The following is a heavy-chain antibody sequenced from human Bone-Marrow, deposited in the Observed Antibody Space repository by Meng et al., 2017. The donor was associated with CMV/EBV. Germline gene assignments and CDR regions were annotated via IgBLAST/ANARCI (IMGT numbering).Heavy chain of an antibody. CDR2: IYYSGST. CDR3: ARVRRVAERWLQPDAFDI. V-gene: IGHV4-61*08. J-gene: IGHJ3*02. CDR1: GGSISSGDYY. D-gene: IGHD5-24*01. Sequence: SETLSLTCTVSGGSISSGDYYWNWIRQPPGKGLEWIGYIYYSGSTNYNPSLKSRVTISVDTSKNQFSLKLSSVTAADTAVYYCARVRRVAERWLQPDAFDIWGQGTMVTASS.